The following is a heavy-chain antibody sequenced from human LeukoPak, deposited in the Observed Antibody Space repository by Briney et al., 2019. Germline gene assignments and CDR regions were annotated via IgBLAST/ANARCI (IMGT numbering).Heavy chain of an antibody. V-gene: IGHV4-61*01. J-gene: IGHJ4*02. Sequence: PPETLSLTCTVSGDSVSSGTYYWTWIRQPPGKGLECLGYIYNTGATNFNPSLKSRLTMSLDKSKNQFSLNLTSVTSADTAVYYCAREKATLAACYFDYWGQGILVTVSS. CDR3: AREKATLAACYFDY. CDR2: IYNTGAT. CDR1: GDSVSSGTYY. D-gene: IGHD6-13*01.